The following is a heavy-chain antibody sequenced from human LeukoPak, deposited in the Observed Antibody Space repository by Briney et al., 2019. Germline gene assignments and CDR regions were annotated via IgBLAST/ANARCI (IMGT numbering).Heavy chain of an antibody. CDR2: IYYSGST. Sequence: SETLSLTCTVSGGSISSSSYYWGWIRQPPGKGLEWIGSIYYSGSTYYNPSLKSRVNISVDTSKNQFFLKLSSVTAADTAVYYCARPCDPGGHDAFDIWGQGTMVTVSS. CDR1: GGSISSSSYY. D-gene: IGHD2-21*02. J-gene: IGHJ3*02. CDR3: ARPCDPGGHDAFDI. V-gene: IGHV4-39*01.